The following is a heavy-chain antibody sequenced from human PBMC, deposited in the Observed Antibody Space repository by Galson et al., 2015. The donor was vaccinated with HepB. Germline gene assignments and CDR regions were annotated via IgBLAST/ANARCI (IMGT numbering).Heavy chain of an antibody. J-gene: IGHJ3*02. CDR2: ISYDGSNK. D-gene: IGHD2-21*02. V-gene: IGHV3-30-3*01. CDR3: ARDSPYCGGDCYLFDI. CDR1: GFTFSSYA. Sequence: SLRLSCAASGFTFSSYAMHWVRQAPGKGLEWVAVISYDGSNKYYADSVKGRFTISRDNSKNTLYLQMNSLRAEDTAVYYCARDSPYCGGDCYLFDIWGQGTMVTVSS.